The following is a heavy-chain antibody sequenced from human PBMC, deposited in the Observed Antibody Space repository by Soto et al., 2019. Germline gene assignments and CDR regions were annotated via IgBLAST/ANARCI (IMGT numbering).Heavy chain of an antibody. D-gene: IGHD3-10*01. Sequence: SVKVSCKASGFTFTSSAVQWVRQARGQRLEWIGWIVVGSGNTNYAQKFQEGVTITRDMSTSTAYMELSSLRSEDTAVYYCAAENTMVRGAYYYYGMDVWGQGTTVTVSS. CDR1: GFTFTSSA. J-gene: IGHJ6*02. V-gene: IGHV1-58*01. CDR3: AAENTMVRGAYYYYGMDV. CDR2: IVVGSGNT.